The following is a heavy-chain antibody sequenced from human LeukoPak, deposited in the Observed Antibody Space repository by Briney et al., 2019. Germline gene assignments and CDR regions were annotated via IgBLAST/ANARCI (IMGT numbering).Heavy chain of an antibody. V-gene: IGHV4-59*11. CDR2: ISYSGRI. Sequence: PSETLPLTCTVSGGPISSHYWSWIRQPPGEGLEWIGYISYSGRINYNPSLKSRVTLSLDTSKNQFSLTLTSVTAADTAVYYCARGAGWWDYWGQGTLVTVSS. J-gene: IGHJ4*02. D-gene: IGHD2-15*01. CDR1: GGPISSHY. CDR3: ARGAGWWDY.